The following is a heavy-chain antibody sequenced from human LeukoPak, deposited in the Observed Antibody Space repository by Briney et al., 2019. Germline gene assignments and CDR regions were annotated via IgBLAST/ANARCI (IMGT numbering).Heavy chain of an antibody. CDR2: INPNSGGT. J-gene: IGHJ5*02. D-gene: IGHD2-2*01. V-gene: IGHV1-2*02. CDR3: ARVVPAARRTYNWFDP. CDR1: GYTFTGYY. Sequence: ASVNVSCKASGYTFTGYYMHWVRQAPGQGLEWMGWINPNSGGTNYAQKFQGRVTMTRDTSISTAYMELSRLRSDDTAVYYCARVVPAARRTYNWFDPWGQGTLVTVSS.